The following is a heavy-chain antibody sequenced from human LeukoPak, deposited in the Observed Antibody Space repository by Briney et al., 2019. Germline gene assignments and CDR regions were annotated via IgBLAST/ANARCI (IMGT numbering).Heavy chain of an antibody. CDR3: ARSPPHCSSTSCYANQGANWFDP. Sequence: ASVKVSCKVSGYTLTELSMHWVRQAPGKGLEWMGGFDPEDGETIYAQKFQGRVTMTEDTSTDTAYMELSSLRSEDTAVYYCARSPPHCSSTSCYANQGANWFDPWGQGTLVTVSS. J-gene: IGHJ5*02. CDR1: GYTLTELS. D-gene: IGHD2-2*01. CDR2: FDPEDGET. V-gene: IGHV1-24*01.